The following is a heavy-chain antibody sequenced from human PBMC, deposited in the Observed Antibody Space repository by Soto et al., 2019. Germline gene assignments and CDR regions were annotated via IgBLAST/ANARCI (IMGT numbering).Heavy chain of an antibody. CDR2: IWYDGSNK. J-gene: IGHJ6*03. V-gene: IGHV3-33*01. Sequence: GGSLSLSCAASGFTFSSYGMHWVRQAPGKGLEWVAVIWYDGSNKYYADSVKGRFTISRDNSKNTLYLQMNSLRAEDTAVYYCARDQGGYDILPGNRGYMDVWGNGTTVTVSS. CDR1: GFTFSSYG. CDR3: ARDQGGYDILPGNRGYMDV. D-gene: IGHD3-9*01.